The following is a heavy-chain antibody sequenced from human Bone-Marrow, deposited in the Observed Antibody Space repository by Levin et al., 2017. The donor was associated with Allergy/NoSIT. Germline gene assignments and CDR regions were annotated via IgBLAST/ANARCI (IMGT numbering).Heavy chain of an antibody. J-gene: IGHJ4*02. CDR2: IIPIFGTA. D-gene: IGHD3-10*01. CDR3: ARHRITMVRGVIRSPPIFDY. Sequence: GASVKVSCKASGGTFSSYAISWVRQAPGQGLEWMGGIIPIFGTANYAQKFQGRVTITADESTSTAYMELSSLRSEDTAVYYCARHRITMVRGVIRSPPIFDYWGQGTLVTVSS. CDR1: GGTFSSYA. V-gene: IGHV1-69*13.